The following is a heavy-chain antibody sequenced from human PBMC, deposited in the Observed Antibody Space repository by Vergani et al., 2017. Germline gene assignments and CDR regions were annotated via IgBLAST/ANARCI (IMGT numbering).Heavy chain of an antibody. CDR2: IYHSGST. CDR3: ARGGCWGYCSGGSDYYYYGMDV. Sequence: QVQLQESGPGLVKPSGTLSLTCAVSGGSISSSNWWSWVRQPPGKGLEWIGEIYHSGSTNYNPSLKSRVTISVDKSKNQFSLKLSSVTAADTAVYYCARGGCWGYCSGGSDYYYYGMDVWGQGTTVTVSS. D-gene: IGHD2-15*01. V-gene: IGHV4-4*02. J-gene: IGHJ6*02. CDR1: GGSISSSNW.